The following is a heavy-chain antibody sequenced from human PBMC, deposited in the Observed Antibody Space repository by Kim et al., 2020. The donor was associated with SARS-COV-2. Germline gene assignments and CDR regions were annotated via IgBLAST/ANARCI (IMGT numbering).Heavy chain of an antibody. J-gene: IGHJ5*02. D-gene: IGHD3-10*01. Sequence: ASVKVSCKASGYTFTSYYMHWVRQAPGQGLEWMGIINPSGGSTSYAQKFQGRVTMTRDTSTSTVYMELSSLRSEDTAVYYCASQGDPYGSGSWTDENWFGPWGQGTLVTVSS. V-gene: IGHV1-46*01. CDR3: ASQGDPYGSGSWTDENWFGP. CDR1: GYTFTSYY. CDR2: INPSGGST.